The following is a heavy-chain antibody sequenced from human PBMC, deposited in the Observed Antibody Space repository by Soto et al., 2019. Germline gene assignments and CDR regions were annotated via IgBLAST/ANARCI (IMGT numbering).Heavy chain of an antibody. J-gene: IGHJ5*02. CDR3: ARDKYARITMVRGAMVNWFDP. Sequence: SETLSLTCTVSGGSISSGGYYWSWIRQHPGKGLEWIGYIYYSGSTYYNPSLKSRVTISVDTSKNQFSLKLSSVTAADTAVYYCARDKYARITMVRGAMVNWFDPWGQGTLVTVSS. CDR2: IYYSGST. CDR1: GGSISSGGYY. V-gene: IGHV4-31*03. D-gene: IGHD3-10*01.